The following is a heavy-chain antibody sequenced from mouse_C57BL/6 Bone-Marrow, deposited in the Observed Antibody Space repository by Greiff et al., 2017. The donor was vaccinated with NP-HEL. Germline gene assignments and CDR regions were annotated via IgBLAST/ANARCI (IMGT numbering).Heavy chain of an antibody. J-gene: IGHJ3*01. V-gene: IGHV1-52*01. Sequence: QVQLQQPGAELVRPGSSVKLSCKASGSTFTSYWMQWVKQRPIQGLEWIGNIDPSDSGTHYTQKFTDKATLTVDNSSSTAYLQLSSLTSKDSAVYYSASRSCFAYWGQGTLVTVSA. CDR2: IDPSDSGT. CDR3: ASRSCFAY. CDR1: GSTFTSYW.